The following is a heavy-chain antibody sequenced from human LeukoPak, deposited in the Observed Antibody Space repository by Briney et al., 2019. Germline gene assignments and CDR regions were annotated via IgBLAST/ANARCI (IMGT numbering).Heavy chain of an antibody. CDR1: VGSISSGDYY. Sequence: PSQTLSLTCTVSVGSISSGDYYCSWIRQPPGKALEWIGYIYYSGSTYYNPSLKSRVTISVDTSKNQFSLKLSSVTAADTAVYYCARGITYGDYLDYWGQGTLVTVSS. CDR2: IYYSGST. CDR3: ARGITYGDYLDY. V-gene: IGHV4-30-4*08. D-gene: IGHD4-17*01. J-gene: IGHJ4*02.